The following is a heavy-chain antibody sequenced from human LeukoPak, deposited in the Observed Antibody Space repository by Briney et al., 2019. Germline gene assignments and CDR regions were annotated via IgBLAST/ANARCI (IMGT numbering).Heavy chain of an antibody. CDR2: IYYRGST. J-gene: IGHJ4*02. CDR3: ARATRQWQVRGLDY. D-gene: IGHD6-19*01. Sequence: SDTLSLTCTVSGGSISSYYWSWIRQPPGEGLEGLGYIYYRGSTNYNPSLKSRVTISVDTSNIQFSLKLSSVTAAGTAVYYCARATRQWQVRGLDYWGQGTLVTVSS. CDR1: GGSISSYY. V-gene: IGHV4-59*07.